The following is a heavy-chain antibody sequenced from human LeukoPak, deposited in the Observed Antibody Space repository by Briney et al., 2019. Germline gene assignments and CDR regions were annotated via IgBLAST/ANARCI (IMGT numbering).Heavy chain of an antibody. V-gene: IGHV4-38-2*02. J-gene: IGHJ5*02. Sequence: PSETLSLTCTVSGYSISSGYYWGWIRQPPGKGLEWIGEVNHSGSTNYNPSLKSRVTISVDTSKNQFSLKLSSVTAADTAVYYCARGRVVAAAGQHWFDPWGQGTLVTVSS. CDR3: ARGRVVAAAGQHWFDP. CDR2: VNHSGST. CDR1: GYSISSGYY. D-gene: IGHD6-13*01.